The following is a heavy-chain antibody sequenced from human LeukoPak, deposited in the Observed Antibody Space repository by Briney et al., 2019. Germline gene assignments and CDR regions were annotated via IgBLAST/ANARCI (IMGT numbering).Heavy chain of an antibody. J-gene: IGHJ4*02. CDR1: GGSISSSSYY. CDR3: ARHRNDYGDYGRRFDY. CDR2: IYYSGST. Sequence: SEALSLTCTVSGGSISSSSYYWGWIRQPPGKGLEWIGSIYYSGSTYYNPSLKSRVTISVDTSKNQFSLKLSSVTAADTAVYHCARHRNDYGDYGRRFDYWGQGTLVTVSS. D-gene: IGHD4-17*01. V-gene: IGHV4-39*01.